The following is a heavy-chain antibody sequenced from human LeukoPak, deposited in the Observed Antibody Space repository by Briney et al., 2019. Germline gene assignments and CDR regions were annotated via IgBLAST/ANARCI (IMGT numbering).Heavy chain of an antibody. Sequence: SETLSLTCTVSGYSISSGYYWGWIRQPPGKGLEWIGSIYHSGSTYYNPSLKSRVTISVDTSKNQFSLNLSSVTAADTAVYYCARAGNYDFWSGYQGSWFDPWGQGTLVTVSS. CDR1: GYSISSGYY. CDR3: ARAGNYDFWSGYQGSWFDP. CDR2: IYHSGST. V-gene: IGHV4-38-2*02. D-gene: IGHD3-3*01. J-gene: IGHJ5*02.